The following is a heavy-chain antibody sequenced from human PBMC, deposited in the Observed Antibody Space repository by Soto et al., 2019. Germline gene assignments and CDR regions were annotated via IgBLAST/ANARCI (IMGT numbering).Heavy chain of an antibody. Sequence: GGSLRLSCAASGFTFSSYWMHWVRQAPGKGLVWVSVIKSDGSSTDYADAVKGRFTISRDNAKNTLYLQMNSLRAEDTAVYYCARQSSGWWWFDPWGQGTLVTVSS. V-gene: IGHV3-74*01. CDR1: GFTFSSYW. J-gene: IGHJ5*02. CDR2: IKSDGSST. D-gene: IGHD6-19*01. CDR3: ARQSSGWWWFDP.